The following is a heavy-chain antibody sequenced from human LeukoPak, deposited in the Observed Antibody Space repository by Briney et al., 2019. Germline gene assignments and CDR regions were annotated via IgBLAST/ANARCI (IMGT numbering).Heavy chain of an antibody. V-gene: IGHV5-51*01. CDR2: ICPADSDT. CDR1: GYSFTCYW. D-gene: IGHD3-9*01. J-gene: IGHJ4*02. CDR3: ARHQFGHYYDILTGHFDY. Sequence: GESLKISRKGSGYSFTCYWIGWVRQMPGKGLEWMRIICPADSDTRYSPSFQGQVTISDDKSISTAYLQWSSLKASDTAMYYCARHQFGHYYDILTGHFDYWGQGTLVTVSS.